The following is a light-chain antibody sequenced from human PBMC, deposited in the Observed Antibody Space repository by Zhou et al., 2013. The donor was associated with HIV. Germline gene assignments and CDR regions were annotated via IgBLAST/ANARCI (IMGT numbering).Light chain of an antibody. J-gene: IGKJ5*01. CDR3: QQYYSYPIT. CDR2: GAS. V-gene: IGKV3D-7*01. CDR1: HTVTSNY. Sequence: EIVLTQSPGTVSLSPGERATLSCRASHTVTSNYLAWYQHKPGQGPKVLIFGASTRANGIPGRFSGSGSGTDFILTISGLQSEDFATYYCQQYYSYPITFGQGTLLDIK.